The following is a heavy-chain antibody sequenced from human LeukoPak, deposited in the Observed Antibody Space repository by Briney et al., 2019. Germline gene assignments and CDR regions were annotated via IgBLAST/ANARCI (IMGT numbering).Heavy chain of an antibody. J-gene: IGHJ4*02. CDR2: INPYNGNT. CDR1: GYTFTSYG. Sequence: SSVKVSCKPSGYTFTSYGISWVRQAPGQGLEWMGWINPYNGNTNYAQKLQGRVTMTTDTSTSTDYMELRSVRCDDTAVYYCARFRPQQLVDYWGQGTLVTVSS. CDR3: ARFRPQQLVDY. D-gene: IGHD6-13*01. V-gene: IGHV1-18*01.